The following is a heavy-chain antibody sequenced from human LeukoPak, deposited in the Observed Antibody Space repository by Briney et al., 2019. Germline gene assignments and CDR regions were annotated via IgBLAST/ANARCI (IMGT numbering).Heavy chain of an antibody. CDR2: IYSGGST. D-gene: IGHD3-3*01. Sequence: PGGSLRLSCAASGYTVSSNYMSWVRQAPGKELEWVSVIYSGGSTYYADSVKGRFTISRHNSKNTLYLQMNSLRAEDTAVYYCARSGLYNDDYFDYWGQGTLVTVSS. J-gene: IGHJ4*02. V-gene: IGHV3-53*04. CDR3: ARSGLYNDDYFDY. CDR1: GYTVSSNY.